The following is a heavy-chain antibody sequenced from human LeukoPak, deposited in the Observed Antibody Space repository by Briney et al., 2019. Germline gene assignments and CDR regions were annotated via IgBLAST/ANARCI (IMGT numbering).Heavy chain of an antibody. V-gene: IGHV3-74*01. CDR2: INHDGSIT. Sequence: GGSLRLSCAASGFRLSNHWMHWVRQAPGTGLVWVSRINHDGSITDYADSLKGRFTISRDNAKNTLYLQMNSLRAEDTAVYYCASTNYDYVWGNYRRFDYWGQGTLVTVSS. D-gene: IGHD3-16*02. CDR3: ASTNYDYVWGNYRRFDY. CDR1: GFRLSNHW. J-gene: IGHJ4*02.